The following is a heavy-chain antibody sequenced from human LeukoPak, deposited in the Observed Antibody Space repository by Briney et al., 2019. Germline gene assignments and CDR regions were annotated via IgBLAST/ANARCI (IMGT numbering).Heavy chain of an antibody. CDR2: ISGSGGST. D-gene: IGHD6-19*01. J-gene: IGHJ4*02. Sequence: GGSLRLSCAASGFTFSSYAMSWVRQAPGKGLEWVSAISGSGGSTYYADSVKGRFTISRDNSKNTLYLQMNGLRAEDTAVYYCAKDPPYSSGWYGVFDYWGQGTLVTVSS. CDR1: GFTFSSYA. CDR3: AKDPPYSSGWYGVFDY. V-gene: IGHV3-23*01.